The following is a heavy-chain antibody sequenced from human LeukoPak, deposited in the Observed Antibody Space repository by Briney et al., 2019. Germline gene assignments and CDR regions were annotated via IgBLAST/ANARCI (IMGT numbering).Heavy chain of an antibody. V-gene: IGHV1-18*01. D-gene: IGHD6-19*01. CDR1: GYNLTNYG. CDR2: ISAYIGNT. CDR3: ARELKTAVSVYYFDY. J-gene: IGHJ4*02. Sequence: ASVKVSCKASGYNLTNYGINWVRQAPGQGLEWMGWISAYIGNTIHARKFQGRVTMTTDISTSTAYMELRSLGSDDTAVYYCARELKTAVSVYYFDYWGQGTRVTVSS.